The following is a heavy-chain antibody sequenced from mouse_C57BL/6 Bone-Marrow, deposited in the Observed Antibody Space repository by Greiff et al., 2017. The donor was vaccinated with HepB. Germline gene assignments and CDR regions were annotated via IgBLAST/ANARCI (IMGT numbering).Heavy chain of an antibody. Sequence: EVQLQQSGAELVKPGASVKLSCTASGFNITDYYMHWVKQRTEQGLEWIGRIDPEDGETKYATKFQGKATITADTSSNTAYLQLSSLTSEDTAVYYCAGANFLFDYWGQGTTLTVSS. D-gene: IGHD3-1*01. CDR2: IDPEDGET. J-gene: IGHJ2*01. CDR3: AGANFLFDY. CDR1: GFNITDYY. V-gene: IGHV14-2*01.